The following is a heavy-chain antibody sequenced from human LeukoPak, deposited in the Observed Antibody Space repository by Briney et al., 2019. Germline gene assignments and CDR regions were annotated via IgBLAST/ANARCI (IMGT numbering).Heavy chain of an antibody. J-gene: IGHJ6*02. CDR3: TRQVAAAAYYYYYGMDV. CDR2: IRSKANSYAT. D-gene: IGHD6-13*01. V-gene: IGHV3-73*01. CDR1: GFTFSGSA. Sequence: GGSLRLSCAASGFTFSGSAMHWVRQASGKGLEWVGRIRSKANSYATAYAASVKGRFTISRDDSKNTAYLQMNSLKTEDTAVYYCTRQVAAAAYYYYYGMDVWGQGTTVTVSS.